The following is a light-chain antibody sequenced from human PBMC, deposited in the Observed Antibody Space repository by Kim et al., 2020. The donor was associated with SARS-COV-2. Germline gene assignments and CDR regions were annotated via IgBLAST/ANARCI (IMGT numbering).Light chain of an antibody. CDR1: QDISSY. CDR3: QQSSGYPIS. Sequence: VEARVTITCRASQDISSYLAWYQQKPGKAPKLLIHASSTLQSGVPSRFSGSGSGTDFTLTISRLQAEDFATYYCQQSSGYPISFGQGTRLAIK. J-gene: IGKJ5*01. CDR2: ASS. V-gene: IGKV1-9*01.